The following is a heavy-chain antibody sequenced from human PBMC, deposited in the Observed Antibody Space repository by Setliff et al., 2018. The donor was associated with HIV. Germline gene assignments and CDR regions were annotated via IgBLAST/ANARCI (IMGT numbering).Heavy chain of an antibody. Sequence: KPSETLSLTCAVSGYSISGGYYWGWIRQPPGKGLEWIASFYHSGNTYYNPSFISRVTMSVDTSKNQFSLRLSSVTAADTAVYYCARHHISGWYSFDYWGQGTLVTVSS. CDR2: FYHSGNT. CDR1: GYSISGGYY. D-gene: IGHD6-19*01. V-gene: IGHV4-38-2*01. J-gene: IGHJ4*02. CDR3: ARHHISGWYSFDY.